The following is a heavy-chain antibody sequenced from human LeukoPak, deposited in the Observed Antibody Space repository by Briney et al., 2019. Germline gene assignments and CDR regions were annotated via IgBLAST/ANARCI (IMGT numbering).Heavy chain of an antibody. Sequence: ASVKVSCKASGGTFSSYAISWVRQAPGQGLEWMGGIIPIFGTANYAQKFQGRVTITADESTSTAYMELSSLRSDDTAVYYCARDQYYYDSSGYYSFKGYWGQGTLVTVSS. V-gene: IGHV1-69*13. CDR2: IIPIFGTA. D-gene: IGHD3-22*01. J-gene: IGHJ4*02. CDR3: ARDQYYYDSSGYYSFKGY. CDR1: GGTFSSYA.